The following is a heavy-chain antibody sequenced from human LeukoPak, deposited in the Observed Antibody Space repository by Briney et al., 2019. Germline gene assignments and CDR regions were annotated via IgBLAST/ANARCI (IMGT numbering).Heavy chain of an antibody. J-gene: IGHJ4*02. CDR3: ATEAPRSYYFDY. V-gene: IGHV1-46*01. Sequence: ASVKVSCKASGHTFTHYHIHWVRQAPGQGVEWMGAVYATGGVAINTQTFPVRVTMTRDTSTGTVYMELSSLRFEDTAIYYCATEAPRSYYFDYWGQGIQVTVSS. CDR1: GHTFTHYH. CDR2: VYATGGVA.